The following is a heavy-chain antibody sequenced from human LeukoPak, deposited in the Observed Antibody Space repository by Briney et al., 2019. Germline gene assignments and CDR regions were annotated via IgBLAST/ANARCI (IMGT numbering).Heavy chain of an antibody. CDR2: IDYTGTT. D-gene: IGHD3-22*01. CDR3: ARAGSGYYPFDD. CDR1: GYAITSDYY. V-gene: IGHV4-38-2*01. J-gene: IGHJ4*02. Sequence: SETLSLTCAVSGYAITSDYYWGWIRQPPGKGLEWIGSIDYTGTTYYNPSLRSRVTISLDTSENQFSLRLSSVTATDTAVYYCARAGSGYYPFDDWGQGTRVIVSS.